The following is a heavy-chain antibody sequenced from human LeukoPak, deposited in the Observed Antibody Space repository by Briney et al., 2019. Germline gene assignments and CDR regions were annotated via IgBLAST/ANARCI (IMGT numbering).Heavy chain of an antibody. CDR2: MNPNSGNT. J-gene: IGHJ4*02. D-gene: IGHD6-19*01. V-gene: IGHV1-8*03. CDR1: GYTFTSYD. CDR3: ARSSSGWYRSDY. Sequence: ASVKVSCKASGYTFTSYDINWVRQATGQGLEWMGWMNPNSGNTGYAQKFQGRVTITRNTSISTAYMELSSLRSEDTAVYYCARSSSGWYRSDYWGQGTLVTVSP.